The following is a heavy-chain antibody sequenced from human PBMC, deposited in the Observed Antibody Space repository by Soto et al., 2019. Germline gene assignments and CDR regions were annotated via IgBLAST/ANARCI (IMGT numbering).Heavy chain of an antibody. V-gene: IGHV3-30-3*01. CDR1: GFTFSSYA. CDR3: ARAGSMDPFDY. D-gene: IGHD2-8*01. CDR2: ISYDGSNK. J-gene: IGHJ4*02. Sequence: QVQMVESGGGVVQPGRSLRLSCAASGFTFSSYAMHWVGQAPGKGLEWVAVISYDGSNKYYADSVKGRFTISRDNSKNTLYLQMNSLRAEDTAVYYCARAGSMDPFDYWGQGTLVTVSS.